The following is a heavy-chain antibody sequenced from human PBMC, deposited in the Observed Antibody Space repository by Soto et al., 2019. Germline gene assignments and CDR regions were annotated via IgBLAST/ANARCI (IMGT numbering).Heavy chain of an antibody. CDR2: IYYSGST. V-gene: IGHV4-59*01. J-gene: IGHJ4*02. CDR1: GGSISDFY. CDR3: ARVGGLAARTFDY. D-gene: IGHD6-6*01. Sequence: ETLSLTCTVSGGSISDFYWSWIRQPPGKGLEWIGYIYYSGSTNYNPSLKSRVTISVDTSKNQFSLNLRSMSPADTAVYYRARVGGLAARTFDYWGPGTLVTVSS.